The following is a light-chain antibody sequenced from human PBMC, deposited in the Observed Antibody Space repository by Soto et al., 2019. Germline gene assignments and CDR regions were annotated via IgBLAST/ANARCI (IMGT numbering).Light chain of an antibody. CDR2: GAS. J-gene: IGKJ1*01. Sequence: EIVMTQSPATLSVSPGERATLSCRASRSVNSNLAWYQQKPGQAPRLLFYGASTRATGIPARFSASGSGPDFPLTITGRQSEEFAVYYCQQYNSWPRTFGQGTRVDI. CDR3: QQYNSWPRT. CDR1: RSVNSN. V-gene: IGKV3D-15*01.